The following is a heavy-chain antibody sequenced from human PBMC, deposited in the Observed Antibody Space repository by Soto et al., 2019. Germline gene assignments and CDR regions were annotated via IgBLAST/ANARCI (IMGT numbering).Heavy chain of an antibody. CDR3: ARNGSGNAMDV. CDR2: ISTYHHYA. J-gene: IGHJ6*02. D-gene: IGHD3-3*01. CDR1: GYTFISYG. V-gene: IGHV1-18*04. Sequence: ASVKVSCKASGYTFISYGISWVRQAPGQGLEWMGWISTYHHYAKYTQKLQGRVTMTTDTSTSTAYMELRSLKSDDTAVYCCARNGSGNAMDVWGQGTTVTVSS.